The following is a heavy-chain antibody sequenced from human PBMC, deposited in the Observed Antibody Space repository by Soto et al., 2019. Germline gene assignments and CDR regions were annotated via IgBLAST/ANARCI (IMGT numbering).Heavy chain of an antibody. J-gene: IGHJ4*02. V-gene: IGHV3-30-3*01. CDR2: KPYDGSNK. CDR3: ARAGGLLVDY. CDR1: GFMFSSYA. D-gene: IGHD1-26*01. Sequence: QVQLVESGGGVVQPGRSLRLSCAASGFMFSSYAMHWVRQAPGKGLEWVAVKPYDGSNKYYADSVKGRFTISRDNSKNTLYLQMISLRAEDTAVYYCARAGGLLVDYWGQGTLVTVSS.